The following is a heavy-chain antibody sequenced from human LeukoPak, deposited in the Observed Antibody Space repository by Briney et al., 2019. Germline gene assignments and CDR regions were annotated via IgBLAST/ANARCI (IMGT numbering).Heavy chain of an antibody. CDR2: IYTSGST. V-gene: IGHV4-59*10. CDR3: ARAGYCSGGSCYSPNDAFDI. J-gene: IGHJ3*02. D-gene: IGHD2-15*01. CDR1: GGTFSGYY. Sequence: PSETLSLTCAVYGGTFSGYYWSWIRQPAGKGLEWIGRIYTSGSTNYNPSLKSRVTISVDTSKNQFSLKLSSVTAADTAVYYCARAGYCSGGSCYSPNDAFDIWGQGTMVTVSS.